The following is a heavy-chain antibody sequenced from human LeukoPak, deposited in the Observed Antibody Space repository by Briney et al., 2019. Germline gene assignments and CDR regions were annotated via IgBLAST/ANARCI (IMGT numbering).Heavy chain of an antibody. CDR1: GFTFSSFA. Sequence: GGSLRVSCTASGFTFSSFAMSWVRQAPGKELEWVSTITGGSGAKYYADSVKGRFTISRDNSKDTLYLQMHSLSAEDTAVYFCAKDTPLTTYTSGWSSNSFDYWGQGTLVAVSS. J-gene: IGHJ4*02. CDR2: ITGGSGAK. V-gene: IGHV3-23*01. D-gene: IGHD6-19*01. CDR3: AKDTPLTTYTSGWSSNSFDY.